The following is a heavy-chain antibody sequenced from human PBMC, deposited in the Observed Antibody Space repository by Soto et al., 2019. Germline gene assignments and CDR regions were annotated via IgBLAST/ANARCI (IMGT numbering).Heavy chain of an antibody. CDR3: ARDPRYFDWLLSDYYYGMDV. V-gene: IGHV3-53*01. D-gene: IGHD3-9*01. CDR2: IYSGGST. J-gene: IGHJ6*02. Sequence: EVQLVESGGGLIQPGGSLRLSCAASGFTVSSNYMSWVCQAPGKGLEWVSVIYSGGSTYYADSVKGRFTISRDNSKNTLYLQMNSLRAEDTAVYYCARDPRYFDWLLSDYYYGMDVWGQGTTVTVSS. CDR1: GFTVSSNY.